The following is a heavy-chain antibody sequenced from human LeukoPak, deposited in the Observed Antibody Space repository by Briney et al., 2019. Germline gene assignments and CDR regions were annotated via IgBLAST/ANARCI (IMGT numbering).Heavy chain of an antibody. CDR1: GFTFSSYW. CDR3: AREVRDFWSGYYFDY. J-gene: IGHJ4*02. Sequence: GGSLRLSCAASGFTFSSYWMHWVRQAPGKGLVWVSRINSDGSSTSYANSVKGRSTISRDNAKNTLYLQMNSLRAEDTAVYYCAREVRDFWSGYYFDYWGQGTLVTVSS. D-gene: IGHD3-3*01. V-gene: IGHV3-74*01. CDR2: INSDGSST.